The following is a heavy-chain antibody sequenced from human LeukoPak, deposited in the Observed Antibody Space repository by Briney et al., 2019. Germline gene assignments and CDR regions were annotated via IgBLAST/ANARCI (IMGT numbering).Heavy chain of an antibody. D-gene: IGHD5-18*01. CDR3: ARGYPAFDY. Sequence: PGGSLRLSCAAYGFTVSNNYMNWVRQAPGKGLAWVSIIYSGGSTYYADSVKGRFTISRDNSKNTLYLQMNSLRAEDTAIYYCARGYPAFDYWGQGTLVTVSS. CDR2: IYSGGST. V-gene: IGHV3-53*01. CDR1: GFTVSNNY. J-gene: IGHJ4*02.